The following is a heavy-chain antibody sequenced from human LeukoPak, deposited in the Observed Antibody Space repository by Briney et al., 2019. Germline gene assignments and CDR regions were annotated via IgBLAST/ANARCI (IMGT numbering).Heavy chain of an antibody. V-gene: IGHV3-7*03. Sequence: GGSLRLSCAASGFTFSSYWMSWVRQAPGKGLEWVANIKQDGSEKYYVDSVKGRFTISRDNAKNSLYLQMNSLRAEDTAVYYCARGLDYGDYLPVEGAFDIWAKGQWSPSLQ. CDR1: GFTFSSYW. D-gene: IGHD4-17*01. CDR2: IKQDGSEK. J-gene: IGHJ3*02. CDR3: ARGLDYGDYLPVEGAFDI.